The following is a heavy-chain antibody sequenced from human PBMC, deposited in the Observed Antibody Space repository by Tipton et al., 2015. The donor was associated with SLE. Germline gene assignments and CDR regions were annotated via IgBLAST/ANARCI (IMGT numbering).Heavy chain of an antibody. CDR3: VKWLSINGWFAGH. D-gene: IGHD3-10*01. CDR2: ISPDGVPT. V-gene: IGHV3-23*01. Sequence: GSLRLSCAASGFTFSSRAMSWVRQAPGKGLQWVSTISPDGVPTYYADFVQGRFSISRDNLRDTLFLQMNGLRAEDTAIYYCVKWLSINGWFAGHWSQGALVTVSS. J-gene: IGHJ1*01. CDR1: GFTFSSRA.